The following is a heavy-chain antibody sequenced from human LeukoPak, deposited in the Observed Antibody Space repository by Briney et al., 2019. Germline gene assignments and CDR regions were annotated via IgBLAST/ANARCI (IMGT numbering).Heavy chain of an antibody. J-gene: IGHJ4*02. Sequence: PGGSLRLYCAASGFTSSSYAMSWVRQAPGKGLEWVSAISGSGGSTYYADSVKGRFTISRDNSKNTLYLQMNSLIAEDTAVYYCAKDQRNSRGYSGCDQRVFDYWGQGTLVTVSS. CDR1: GFTSSSYA. CDR3: AKDQRNSRGYSGCDQRVFDY. D-gene: IGHD5-12*01. V-gene: IGHV3-23*01. CDR2: ISGSGGST.